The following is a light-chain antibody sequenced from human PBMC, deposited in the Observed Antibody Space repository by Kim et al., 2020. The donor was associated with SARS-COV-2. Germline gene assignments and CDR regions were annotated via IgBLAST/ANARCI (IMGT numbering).Light chain of an antibody. CDR2: RNN. V-gene: IGLV1-47*01. J-gene: IGLJ3*02. CDR3: AAWDDSLSGSWV. Sequence: RVTISCSGSSSNIGSNSVYWYQQLPGTAPKLLIYRNNQRPSGVPDRFSGSKSGTSASLAISGLRSEDEADYYCAAWDDSLSGSWVFGGGTQLTVL. CDR1: SSNIGSNS.